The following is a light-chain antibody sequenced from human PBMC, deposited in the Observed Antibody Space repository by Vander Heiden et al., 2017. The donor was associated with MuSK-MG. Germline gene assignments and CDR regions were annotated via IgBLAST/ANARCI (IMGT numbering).Light chain of an antibody. CDR2: WAS. J-gene: IGKJ3*01. Sequence: DIVMTQPPDPLAVSLGERATIDCKSSQTVLYSSNNKSYLAWYQQKPGQPPKLLIYWASTRESGVPDRFSGSGSGTDFTLTISSLQAEDVAVYYCQQYYSTPGTFGPGTKVDIK. CDR1: QTVLYSSNNKSY. V-gene: IGKV4-1*01. CDR3: QQYYSTPGT.